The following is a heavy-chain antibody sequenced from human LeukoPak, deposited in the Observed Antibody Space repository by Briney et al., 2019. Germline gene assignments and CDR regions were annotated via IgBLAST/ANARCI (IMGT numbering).Heavy chain of an antibody. J-gene: IGHJ6*02. Sequence: GASVTVSCTASGYTFTSYAMSWVRQAPGQGLEWMGWINTNTGSPTYAQGFTGRFVFSLDTSVSTAYLQISSLKAEDTAVYYCARTGSSWLNYYYYGMDVWGQGTTVTVSS. CDR2: INTNTGSP. CDR1: GYTFTSYA. D-gene: IGHD6-13*01. CDR3: ARTGSSWLNYYYYGMDV. V-gene: IGHV7-4-1*02.